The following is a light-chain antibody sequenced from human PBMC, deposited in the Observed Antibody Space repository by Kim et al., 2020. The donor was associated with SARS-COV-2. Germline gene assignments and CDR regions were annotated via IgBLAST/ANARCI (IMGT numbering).Light chain of an antibody. CDR3: AAWDDSLNGPV. CDR1: RSNSGRNT. Sequence: GQRGTIACSGSRSNSGRNTVNWYQQLPATAPNLLIYRSYQRQSGVPDRFSGSQSGTSAALATSGRQSDDEADYYCAAWDDSLNGPVLGGGTQLTVL. V-gene: IGLV1-44*01. J-gene: IGLJ3*02. CDR2: RSY.